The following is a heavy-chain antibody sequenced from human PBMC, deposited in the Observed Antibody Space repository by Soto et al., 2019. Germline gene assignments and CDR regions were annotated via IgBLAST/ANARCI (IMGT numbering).Heavy chain of an antibody. Sequence: EVQLVESGGGLVQPGGSLRLSCAASGFTFSTSWMHWVRQTPGKGLVWVSHINPDGSITNYADSAKGRFTISRDNARNTLFLERNNVRAEDTSVYFCARDIGYGGSWGQGTLVTVSS. CDR1: GFTFSTSW. V-gene: IGHV3-74*01. J-gene: IGHJ4*02. D-gene: IGHD2-15*01. CDR3: ARDIGYGGS. CDR2: INPDGSIT.